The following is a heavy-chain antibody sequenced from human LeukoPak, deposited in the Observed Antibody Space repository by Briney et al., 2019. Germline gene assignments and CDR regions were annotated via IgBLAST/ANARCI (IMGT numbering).Heavy chain of an antibody. CDR1: GFTFSRYA. D-gene: IGHD3-10*01. J-gene: IGHJ4*02. CDR3: ASSGSYYFPFDY. CDR2: ISDRGDSP. V-gene: IGHV3-23*01. Sequence: PGGSLRLSRATSGFTFSRYALAWVRQAPGKGLEWVSIISDRGDSPFYADSVKGRFTISRDNSKNTMYLQMNSLRAEDTAIYYCASSGSYYFPFDYWGQGTLVAVSS.